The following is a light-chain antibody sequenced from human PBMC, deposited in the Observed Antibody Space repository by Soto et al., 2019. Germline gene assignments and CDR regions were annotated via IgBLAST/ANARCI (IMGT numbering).Light chain of an antibody. CDR3: QQLKSFPWT. CDR1: QSVLYSSNNRNY. J-gene: IGKJ1*01. CDR2: WAS. Sequence: DIVMTQSPDSLAVSLGERVTINCKSSQSVLYSSNNRNYLAWFQQKPGQPPKLLIYWASTRESGVPDRFSGSGSGTDFTLTISGLQPEDFATYYCQQLKSFPWTFGQGTKVEIK. V-gene: IGKV4-1*01.